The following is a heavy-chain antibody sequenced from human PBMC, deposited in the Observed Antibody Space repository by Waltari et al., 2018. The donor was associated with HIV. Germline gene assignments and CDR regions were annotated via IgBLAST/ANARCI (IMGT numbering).Heavy chain of an antibody. CDR1: GFTFSSHW. D-gene: IGHD3-10*02. Sequence: EVQLVESGGGLVQPGGSLRLSCAASGFTFSSHWMRWVRQAPGKGLEWVANIKQDGSEKYYEDSVEGRFTISRDNAKNSLFLQMNSLRAEDTAVYYCARRGHLWAMFLSYFDLWGRGTLVTVSS. CDR3: ARRGHLWAMFLSYFDL. CDR2: IKQDGSEK. J-gene: IGHJ2*01. V-gene: IGHV3-7*01.